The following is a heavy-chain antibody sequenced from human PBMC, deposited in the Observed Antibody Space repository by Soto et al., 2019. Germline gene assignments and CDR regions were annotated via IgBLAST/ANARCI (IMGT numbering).Heavy chain of an antibody. V-gene: IGHV3-66*01. CDR2: IYSGGTT. J-gene: IGHJ5*02. D-gene: IGHD2-2*01. Sequence: EVQLVESGGGLVQPGGSLRLSCAASGFTVSSNYMSWVRQAPGKGLEWVSVIYSGGTTYYADSVKGRFTISRDNSKNTLYLQMNSLRAEDTAEYYCARIGDSTEYRGWFDPWSQGTLVSVSP. CDR3: ARIGDSTEYRGWFDP. CDR1: GFTVSSNY.